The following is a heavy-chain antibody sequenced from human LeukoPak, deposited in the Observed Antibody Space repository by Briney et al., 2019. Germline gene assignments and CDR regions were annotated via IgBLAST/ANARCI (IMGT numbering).Heavy chain of an antibody. D-gene: IGHD3-10*01. CDR1: GLTFRTHW. V-gene: IGHV3-7*01. CDR2: IKPDGSET. J-gene: IGHJ4*02. CDR3: LAGGGY. Sequence: GGSLRLSFAASGLTFRTHWMNWVRQAPGKGLEWVANIKPDGSETYYVDSVKGRFTVTRDNAQSSLHLQMDSLRGEDTAVYYCLAGGGYWGQGTLVTVSS.